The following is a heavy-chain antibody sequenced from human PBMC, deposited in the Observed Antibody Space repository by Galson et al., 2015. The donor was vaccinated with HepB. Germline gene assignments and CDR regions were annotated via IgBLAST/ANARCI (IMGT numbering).Heavy chain of an antibody. CDR2: ISSSSSYI. D-gene: IGHD2-2*01. Sequence: SLRLSCAASGFTFSSYSMNWVRQAPGKGLEWVSSISSSSSYIYYADSVKGRLTISRDNAKNSLYLQMNSLRAEDTAVYYCARALSRDAFDIWGQGTMVTVSS. J-gene: IGHJ3*02. CDR3: ARALSRDAFDI. V-gene: IGHV3-21*01. CDR1: GFTFSSYS.